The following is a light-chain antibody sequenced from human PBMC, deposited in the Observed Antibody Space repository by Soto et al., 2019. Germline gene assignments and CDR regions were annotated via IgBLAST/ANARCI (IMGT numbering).Light chain of an antibody. Sequence: EIVLTQSPGTLSLSPGERATLSCRASQSVSSSYLAWYQQKPGQAPRLLIYGASSRATGIPDRFSGSGSGTDFTLTMSSLEPEDFAVYNCQQYGSSRTFGQGTKVEIK. V-gene: IGKV3-20*01. CDR1: QSVSSSY. CDR2: GAS. CDR3: QQYGSSRT. J-gene: IGKJ1*01.